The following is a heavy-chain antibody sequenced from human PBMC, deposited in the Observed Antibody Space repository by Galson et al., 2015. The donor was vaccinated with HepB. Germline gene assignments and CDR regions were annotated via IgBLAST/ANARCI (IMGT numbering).Heavy chain of an antibody. CDR3: ATGASGWLDP. J-gene: IGHJ5*02. CDR2: TIPVFGIT. CDR1: EGTFTSYA. D-gene: IGHD2-8*02. V-gene: IGHV1-69*13. Sequence: SVKVSCKASEGTFTSYAISWVRQAPGQGLEWLGGTIPVFGITNYTQKFQGRVTITADESTRTAYMELSSLTSEDTAVYYCATGASGWLDPWGQGTLVTVSS.